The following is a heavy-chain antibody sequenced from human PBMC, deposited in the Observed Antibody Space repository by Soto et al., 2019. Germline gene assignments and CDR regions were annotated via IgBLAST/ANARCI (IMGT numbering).Heavy chain of an antibody. Sequence: QVQLVQPGAEVKKPGSSVKVSCKASGGTFNSYTISWVRQAPGQGLEWMGRIIPILGIANYAQKFQGRVTITADKSTSTAYMELSSLRSEDTAVYYCARNYGDYGPDYFDYWGQGTLVTVSS. D-gene: IGHD4-17*01. J-gene: IGHJ4*02. CDR3: ARNYGDYGPDYFDY. CDR1: GGTFNSYT. CDR2: IIPILGIA. V-gene: IGHV1-69*02.